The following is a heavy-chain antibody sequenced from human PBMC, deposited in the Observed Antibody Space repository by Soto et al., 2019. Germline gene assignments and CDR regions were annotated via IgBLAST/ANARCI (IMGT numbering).Heavy chain of an antibody. CDR2: IFSNDEK. D-gene: IGHD2-2*01. J-gene: IGHJ6*03. Sequence: QVTLKESGPVLVKPTETLTLTCTVSGFSLSNARMGVSWIRQPPGKALQWLAHIFSNDEKSYSTSLKSRRTIFKDTSKSQVVLTMTNMDPVDTATYYCARIRGDIVVVPAAPGGYYYYRDVWGKGTTVTVSS. CDR3: ARIRGDIVVVPAAPGGYYYYRDV. V-gene: IGHV2-26*01. CDR1: GFSLSNARMG.